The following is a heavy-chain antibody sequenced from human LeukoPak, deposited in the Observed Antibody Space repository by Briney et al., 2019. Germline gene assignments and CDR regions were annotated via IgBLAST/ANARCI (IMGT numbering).Heavy chain of an antibody. Sequence: PGGSLRLSCAASGLTFSSHAMNWVRQAPGKGLEWVAGIGGSGGSTYYADSVKGRFTISRDNSRNMLYLHMTSLRGDDTAIYYCAKDRTYYPGDLDYWGQGTLVTVSS. CDR3: AKDRTYYPGDLDY. CDR1: GLTFSSHA. CDR2: IGGSGGST. J-gene: IGHJ4*02. D-gene: IGHD1-26*01. V-gene: IGHV3-23*01.